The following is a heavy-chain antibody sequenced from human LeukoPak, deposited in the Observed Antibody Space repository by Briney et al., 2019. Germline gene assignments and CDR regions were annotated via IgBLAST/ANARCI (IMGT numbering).Heavy chain of an antibody. J-gene: IGHJ3*02. CDR1: GFTFSSYA. Sequence: PGGSLRLSCAASGFTFSSYATSWVRQAPGKGLEWVSGISGSAATTYYADSAKGRFTISRDNSKNRLYLQMNSLRVEDTAVYYCAKSVGIIRRGAFDIWGQGTMVTVSS. V-gene: IGHV3-23*01. CDR3: AKSVGIIRRGAFDI. CDR2: ISGSAATT. D-gene: IGHD3-10*01.